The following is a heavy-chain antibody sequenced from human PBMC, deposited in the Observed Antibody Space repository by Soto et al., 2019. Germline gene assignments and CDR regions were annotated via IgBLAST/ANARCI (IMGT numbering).Heavy chain of an antibody. Sequence: SETLCLSCAVSGGSISSGGYPWCWIRHPPGKGLEWIGYIYHSGSTYYNPSLKSRVTISVDRSKNQFSLKLSSVTAADTAVYYCARDSLPDIAAACNYYHYGMDVPSQRTSDPGSS. CDR3: ARDSLPDIAAACNYYHYGMDV. J-gene: IGHJ6*02. CDR1: GGSISSGGYP. V-gene: IGHV4-30-2*01. D-gene: IGHD6-13*01. CDR2: IYHSGST.